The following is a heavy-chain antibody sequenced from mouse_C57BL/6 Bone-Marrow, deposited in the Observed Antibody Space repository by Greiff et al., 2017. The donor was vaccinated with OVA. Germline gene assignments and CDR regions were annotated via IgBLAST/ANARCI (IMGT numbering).Heavy chain of an antibody. CDR2: ISDGGSYT. V-gene: IGHV5-4*03. Sequence: EVMLVESGGGLVKPGGSLKLSCAASGFTFSSYAMSWVRQPPEKRLEWVATISDGGSYTYYPDNVKGRFTISRDNAKNNLYLQMSHLKSEDTAMYYCAISSFYFDYWGQGTTLTVSS. CDR1: GFTFSSYA. D-gene: IGHD1-1*01. J-gene: IGHJ2*01. CDR3: AISSFYFDY.